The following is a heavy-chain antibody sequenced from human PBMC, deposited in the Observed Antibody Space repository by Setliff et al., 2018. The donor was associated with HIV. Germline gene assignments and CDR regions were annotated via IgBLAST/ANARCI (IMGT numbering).Heavy chain of an antibody. CDR3: VTDIESRPYYNLDY. J-gene: IGHJ4*01. CDR1: GFTFSSYW. CDR2: INNDGSRT. Sequence: TGGSLRLSCAASGFTFSSYWMHWVRQAPGKGLVRVSCINNDGSRTFYADSVKGRLTISRDNAKNTLYLQMNSLRAEDSAVYYCVTDIESRPYYNLDYWGQGTLVTVSS. V-gene: IGHV3-74*01. D-gene: IGHD3-10*01.